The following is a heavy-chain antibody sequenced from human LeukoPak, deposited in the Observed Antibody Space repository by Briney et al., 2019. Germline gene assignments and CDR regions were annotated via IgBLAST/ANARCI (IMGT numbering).Heavy chain of an antibody. CDR2: LSGSGITT. J-gene: IGHJ3*02. CDR3: AKVHLTTVTTVDAFDI. Sequence: GGSLRLSCAASGFTFSNSAMSWVRQAPGKGLEWVSTLSGSGITTYYADSVKGRFTISRDNSKNTLYLQMNSLRAEDTAVYYCAKVHLTTVTTVDAFDIWGQGTMVTVSS. CDR1: GFTFSNSA. D-gene: IGHD4-17*01. V-gene: IGHV3-23*01.